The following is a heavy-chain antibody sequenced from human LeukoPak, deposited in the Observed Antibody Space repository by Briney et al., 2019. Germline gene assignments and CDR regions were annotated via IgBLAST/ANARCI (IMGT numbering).Heavy chain of an antibody. D-gene: IGHD6-19*01. V-gene: IGHV1-2*02. CDR1: GYTFTGYY. Sequence: GASVKVSCKASGYTFTGYYMHWVRQAPGQGLEWMGWINPNSGGTNYTQKFQGRVTMTRDTSISTAYMELSRLRSDDTAVYYCARVQVGQWLVRQSDAFDIWGQGTMVTVSS. J-gene: IGHJ3*02. CDR2: INPNSGGT. CDR3: ARVQVGQWLVRQSDAFDI.